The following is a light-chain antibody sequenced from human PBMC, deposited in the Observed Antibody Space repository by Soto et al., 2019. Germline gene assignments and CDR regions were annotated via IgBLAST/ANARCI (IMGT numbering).Light chain of an antibody. CDR2: FGS. CDR1: SSNIGANT. CDR3: SAWDDSLNGVV. J-gene: IGLJ2*01. V-gene: IGLV1-44*01. Sequence: QSVLTQSPSASGTPGQRVTISCSGSSSNIGANTVNWYQQLPGTAPKLLIFFGSHRPSGVSDRFSGSKSGSSASLAISGIKSEDEAEYYCSAWDDSLNGVVFGGGTKLTVL.